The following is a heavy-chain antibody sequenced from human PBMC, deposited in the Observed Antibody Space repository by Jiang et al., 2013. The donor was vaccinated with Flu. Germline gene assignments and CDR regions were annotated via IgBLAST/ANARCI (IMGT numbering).Heavy chain of an antibody. CDR1: GETFSSCS. V-gene: IGHV1-69*17. J-gene: IGHJ6*01. CDR2: IIPHFGIP. CDR3: ARDSLPGDHYYYGMDV. Sequence: GAEVKKPGSSVKVSCRASGETFSSCSISWVRQAPGQGLEWMGGIIPHFGIPTYAQRFQGRVTFTSDKSTKTAYMELNSLRSEDTAVYFCARDSLPGDHYYYGMDV.